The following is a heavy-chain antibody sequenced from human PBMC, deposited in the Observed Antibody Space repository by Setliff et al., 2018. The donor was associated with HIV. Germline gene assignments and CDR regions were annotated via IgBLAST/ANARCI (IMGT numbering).Heavy chain of an antibody. V-gene: IGHV4-61*09. Sequence: KTSETLSLTCSVSGVSTSSSTYYWGWIRQPAGKGLEWIGHIYTSGSTNYNPSLKSRVTMSVDTSKNQFSLKLSSVTAADTAVYYCARLLVAGMLFDYWGQGTLVTVSS. J-gene: IGHJ4*02. D-gene: IGHD2-15*01. CDR1: GVSTSSSTYY. CDR2: IYTSGST. CDR3: ARLLVAGMLFDY.